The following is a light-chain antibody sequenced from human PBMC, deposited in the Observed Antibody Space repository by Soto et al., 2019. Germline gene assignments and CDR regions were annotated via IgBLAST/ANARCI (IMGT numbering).Light chain of an antibody. CDR3: QQYNDWPKT. Sequence: EIVMTQSPATLSLSPGERATLSCRASQSVSSNLAWYQQKPGQAPRLLIYGASNRATGIPARFSGSGSGTEFTPTISSLQSEDFAVYYCQQYNDWPKTFGQGTKVDIK. CDR1: QSVSSN. V-gene: IGKV3-15*01. CDR2: GAS. J-gene: IGKJ1*01.